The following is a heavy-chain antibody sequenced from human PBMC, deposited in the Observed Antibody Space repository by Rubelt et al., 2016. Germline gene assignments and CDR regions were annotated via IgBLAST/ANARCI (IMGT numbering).Heavy chain of an antibody. CDR3: ARVYTGSDI. D-gene: IGHD3-16*01. CDR1: GFTFSSNAM. J-gene: IGHJ3*02. CDR2: VNDSGTT. Sequence: RGSGGGLVQPGGSLRLSCTASGFTFSSNAMYWVRQAPGKGLEWIGEVNDSGTTNYNASLKSRVRISVDTSKNQFSLKLTSVTAADTAVYYCARVYTGSDIWGQGTMVTVSS. V-gene: IGHV4-4*02.